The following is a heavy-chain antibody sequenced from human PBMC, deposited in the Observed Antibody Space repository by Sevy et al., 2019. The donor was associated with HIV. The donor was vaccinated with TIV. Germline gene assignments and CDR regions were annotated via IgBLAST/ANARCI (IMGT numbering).Heavy chain of an antibody. V-gene: IGHV3-33*01. CDR1: GFNFSIYG. J-gene: IGHJ4*02. Sequence: GGSLRLSCAASGFNFSIYGMHWVRQAPGKGLEWVALIWYDGSNKYYADSVKGRFTISRVNSKNTLFLQMNSLRAEDTAVYYCARGRDYGNFDYWGQGTLVTVSS. D-gene: IGHD4-17*01. CDR3: ARGRDYGNFDY. CDR2: IWYDGSNK.